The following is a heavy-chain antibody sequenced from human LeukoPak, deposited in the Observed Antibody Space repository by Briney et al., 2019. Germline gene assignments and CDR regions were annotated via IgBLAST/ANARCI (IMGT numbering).Heavy chain of an antibody. CDR1: GFTFSSYA. J-gene: IGHJ4*02. D-gene: IGHD5-12*01. CDR2: ISGSGGST. CDR3: AKGAREYSGYDDYFDY. V-gene: IGHV3-23*01. Sequence: GGSLRLSCAASGFTFSSYAMSWVRQAPGKGLEWVSAISGSGGSTYYADSVKVRFTISRDNSKNTLYLQMNSLRAEDTAVYYCAKGAREYSGYDDYFDYWGQGTLVTVSS.